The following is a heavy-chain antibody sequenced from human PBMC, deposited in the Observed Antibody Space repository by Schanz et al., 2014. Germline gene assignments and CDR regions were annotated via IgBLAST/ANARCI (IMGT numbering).Heavy chain of an antibody. V-gene: IGHV3-21*04. CDR2: ISSRSSHI. CDR1: GFTASSHS. CDR3: AKTPREYCNYDNCPNWCDS. D-gene: IGHD2-15*01. J-gene: IGHJ5*01. Sequence: EVQLVESGGGLVKPGGSLRLSCGVSGFTASSHSMNWVRQAPGKGLEWVSSISSRSSHIYYADSVKGRFTISRDNSKNTLYLQMNSLRAEDTAVYYCAKTPREYCNYDNCPNWCDSWGQGTLVTASS.